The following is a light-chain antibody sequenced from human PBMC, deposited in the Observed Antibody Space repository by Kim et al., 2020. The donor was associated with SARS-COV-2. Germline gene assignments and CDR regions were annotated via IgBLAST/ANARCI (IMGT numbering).Light chain of an antibody. CDR3: QSYDSSNLV. Sequence: GKTVTISCTRSSGGIASTYVQWYQQRPGSAPTTVIYEDNQRPSGVPDRFSGSIDSSSNSASLTISGLKTEDEADYYCQSYDSSNLVFGGGTQLTVL. V-gene: IGLV6-57*03. CDR2: EDN. CDR1: SGGIASTY. J-gene: IGLJ2*01.